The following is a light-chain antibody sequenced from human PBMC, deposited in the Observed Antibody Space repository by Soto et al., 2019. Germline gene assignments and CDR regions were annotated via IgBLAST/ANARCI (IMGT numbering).Light chain of an antibody. V-gene: IGLV2-14*01. J-gene: IGLJ1*01. Sequence: QSALTQPASVSGSAGQSITISCSGTMRDVGAYNLVSWYQQHPGTAPKLIIYEVRNRPSGISSRFSGSRSGNTASLTISGLQSEDEGDYYCSSYSTSYFYFFGSGTKLTVL. CDR1: MRDVGAYNL. CDR3: SSYSTSYFYF. CDR2: EVR.